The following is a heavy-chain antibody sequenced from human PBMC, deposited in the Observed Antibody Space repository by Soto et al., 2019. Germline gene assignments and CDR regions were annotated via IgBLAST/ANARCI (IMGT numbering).Heavy chain of an antibody. D-gene: IGHD3-9*01. CDR3: ARGPLRYFDWFPNDAFDI. V-gene: IGHV4-34*01. J-gene: IGHJ3*02. CDR1: GGSFSGYY. Sequence: SETLSLTCAVYGGSFSGYYWSWIRQPPGKGLEWIGEINHSGSTNYNPSLKSRVTISVDTSKNQFSLKLSSVTAADTAVYYCARGPLRYFDWFPNDAFDIWGQGTMVTVSS. CDR2: INHSGST.